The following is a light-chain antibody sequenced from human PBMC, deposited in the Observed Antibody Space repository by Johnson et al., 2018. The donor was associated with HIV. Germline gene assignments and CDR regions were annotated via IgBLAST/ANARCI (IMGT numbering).Light chain of an antibody. Sequence: QSVLTQPPSVSAAPGQKVTISCSGSSSNIGNDYVSWYQQLPGTAPKLLIYENNKRPSGIPDRFSCSTSATSDTLGITGLKTGDQAEYYCATGDSSMTDGVCFGTGTKVTVL. V-gene: IGLV1-51*02. CDR1: SSNIGNDY. CDR3: ATGDSSMTDGVC. J-gene: IGLJ1*01. CDR2: ENN.